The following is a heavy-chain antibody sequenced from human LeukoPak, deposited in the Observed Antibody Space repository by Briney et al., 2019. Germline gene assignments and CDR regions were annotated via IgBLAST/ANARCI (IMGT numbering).Heavy chain of an antibody. CDR3: ARGPPSSYYYYYGMDV. CDR2: ISGSGGST. CDR1: GFTFSSYA. V-gene: IGHV3-23*01. J-gene: IGHJ6*02. Sequence: GGSLGLSCAASGFTFSSYAMSWVRQAPGKGLEWVSAISGSGGSTYYADSVKGRFTISRDNSKNTLYLQMNSLRAEDTAVYYCARGPPSSYYYYYGMDVWGQGTTVTVSS.